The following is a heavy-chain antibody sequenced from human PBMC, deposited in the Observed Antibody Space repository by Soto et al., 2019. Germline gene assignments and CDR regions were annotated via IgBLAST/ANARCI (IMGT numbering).Heavy chain of an antibody. CDR3: ARDIVVVPAVTLDYYYGLDV. CDR1: TDSINSYY. V-gene: IGHV4-4*07. CDR2: VYSSGST. D-gene: IGHD2-2*01. Sequence: PSETLSLTCTVSTDSINSYYWSWIRQPAGKGLEWIGRVYSSGSTNYNPSLKSRVTMSVDTSKNQFSLNLKSVTAADTAVYYCARDIVVVPAVTLDYYYGLDVWGQGTSVTVYS. J-gene: IGHJ6*02.